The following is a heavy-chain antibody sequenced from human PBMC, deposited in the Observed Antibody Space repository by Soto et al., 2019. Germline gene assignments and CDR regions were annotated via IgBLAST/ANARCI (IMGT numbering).Heavy chain of an antibody. J-gene: IGHJ5*02. V-gene: IGHV4-31*03. Sequence: TLSLTCTVSSGSISSGGYYWRWIRQHPGKGLEWIGYIYDSGSTYYNPTLKSRVTISVDTSKNQFSLKLSSVTATDTSVYYCAMTYYYDSRLSRGINCYDPWGQGTLVTVSS. CDR1: SGSISSGGYY. CDR3: AMTYYYDSRLSRGINCYDP. D-gene: IGHD3-22*01. CDR2: IYDSGST.